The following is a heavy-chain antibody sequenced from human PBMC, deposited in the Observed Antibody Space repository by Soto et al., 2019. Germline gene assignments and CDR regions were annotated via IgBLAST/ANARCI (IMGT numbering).Heavy chain of an antibody. J-gene: IGHJ6*02. Sequence: ASVKVSCKASGYTFSNYFIHWVRQAPGQGLEWMAWLNAGNGNAEYSQKFQGRVAITRDTSATTAYMELSSLRSEDTAVYYCARVSFSYYYGLDVWGQGTTVTVSS. CDR1: GYTFSNYF. CDR3: ARVSFSYYYGLDV. CDR2: LNAGNGNA. V-gene: IGHV1-3*01.